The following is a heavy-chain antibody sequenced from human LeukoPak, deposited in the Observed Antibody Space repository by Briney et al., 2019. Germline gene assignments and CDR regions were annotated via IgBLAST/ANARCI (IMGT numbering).Heavy chain of an antibody. Sequence: PSETLSLTYTVSGGSISSYYWSWIRQPPGKGLEWIGYIYYSGSTNYNPSLKSRVTISVDTSKNQFSLKLSSVTAADTAVYYCAKVRVRYFDWLSYFDYWGQGTLVTVSS. V-gene: IGHV4-59*01. J-gene: IGHJ4*02. CDR2: IYYSGST. CDR1: GGSISSYY. CDR3: AKVRVRYFDWLSYFDY. D-gene: IGHD3-9*01.